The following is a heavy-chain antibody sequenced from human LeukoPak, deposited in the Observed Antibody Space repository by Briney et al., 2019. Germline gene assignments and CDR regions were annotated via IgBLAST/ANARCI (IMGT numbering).Heavy chain of an antibody. Sequence: GGSLRLSCAASGFTFSSYWMHWVRQAPGKGLVWVSRINTDGSSTDYADSVKGRFTISRDNAKNSLFLQMNSLRAEDTAVYYCARGFRGWYAEGFDYWGQGTLVTVSS. V-gene: IGHV3-74*01. CDR1: GFTFSSYW. CDR2: INTDGSST. CDR3: ARGFRGWYAEGFDY. D-gene: IGHD6-19*01. J-gene: IGHJ4*02.